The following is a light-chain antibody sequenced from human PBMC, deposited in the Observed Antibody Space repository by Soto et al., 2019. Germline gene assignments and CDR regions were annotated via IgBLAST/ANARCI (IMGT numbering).Light chain of an antibody. CDR1: QSASSSY. CDR3: QQYSSSPGT. V-gene: IGKV3-20*01. CDR2: GAS. Sequence: EIVLTQSPGTLSLSPGERATLSCRASQSASSSYLAWYQQKPGQAPRLLIYGASSRATGIPDRFSGSGSGTDFTLTISRVEPEDCAVYYCQQYSSSPGTFGQGTKVEIK. J-gene: IGKJ1*01.